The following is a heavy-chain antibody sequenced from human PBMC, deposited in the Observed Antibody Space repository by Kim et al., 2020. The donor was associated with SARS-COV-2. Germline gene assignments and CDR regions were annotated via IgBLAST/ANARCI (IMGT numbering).Heavy chain of an antibody. V-gene: IGHV3-30*03. D-gene: IGHD6-6*01. J-gene: IGHJ2*01. CDR3: AREARFEEWYYDL. Sequence: YESSVKGRFPISRDNSKNTLYLQMTSLRSEDTAVYYCAREARFEEWYYDLWGRGTPVIVSS.